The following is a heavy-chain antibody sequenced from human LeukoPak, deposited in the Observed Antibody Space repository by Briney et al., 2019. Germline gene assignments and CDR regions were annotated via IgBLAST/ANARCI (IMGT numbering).Heavy chain of an antibody. CDR2: ISGSGSGGST. CDR1: GFTFSSYA. D-gene: IGHD3-10*01. J-gene: IGHJ5*02. V-gene: IGHV3-23*01. CDR3: ARERSVWFGDLRDLDP. Sequence: PGGSLRLSSAASGFTFSSYAMSWARQAPGKGLEWVSAISGSGSGGSTYYADSVKGRFTISRDNSKNTLYLQMNSLRAEDTAVYYCARERSVWFGDLRDLDPWGQGTLVTVSS.